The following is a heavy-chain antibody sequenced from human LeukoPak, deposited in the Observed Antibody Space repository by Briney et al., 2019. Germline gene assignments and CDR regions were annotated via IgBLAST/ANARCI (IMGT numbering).Heavy chain of an antibody. D-gene: IGHD3-22*01. CDR2: ISNDGSNK. CDR1: GFTFSTCG. J-gene: IGHJ4*02. V-gene: IGHV3-30*18. Sequence: PGGSLRLSCAASGFTFSTCGMHWVRQAPGKGLGWVAAISNDGSNKNYADSVKGRFTISRDNSKNTLYLQMDSLRAEDTAVYYCAKAGYYDSSGYYYYFENWGQGTLVTVSS. CDR3: AKAGYYDSSGYYYYFEN.